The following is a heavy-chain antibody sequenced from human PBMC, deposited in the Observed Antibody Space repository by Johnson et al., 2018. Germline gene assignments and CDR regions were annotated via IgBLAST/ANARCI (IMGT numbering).Heavy chain of an antibody. Sequence: QVQLVESGGGVVQPGRSLRLSCAASGFTFSSYGMHWVRQAPGKGLEWVAVISYDGRNKYYADSVKGRFTISRDNSKNTLYLQMNSLRAEDTAVYYCAKDQSPEVGVDPFDIWGQGTMVTVSS. CDR2: ISYDGRNK. CDR3: AKDQSPEVGVDPFDI. CDR1: GFTFSSYG. J-gene: IGHJ3*02. D-gene: IGHD1-26*01. V-gene: IGHV3-30*18.